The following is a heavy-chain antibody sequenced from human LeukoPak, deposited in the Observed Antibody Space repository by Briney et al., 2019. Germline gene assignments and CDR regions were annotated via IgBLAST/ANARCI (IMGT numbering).Heavy chain of an antibody. Sequence: PGGSLRLSCAASGFTFSTSGMNWVRQAPGKGLEWVSAITGSGVTTYYADSVKGRFTISRDNSKNTLYLQMNSLRAEDTAVYYCARFPRLGDYYYYGMDVWGQGTTVTVSS. CDR1: GFTFSTSG. D-gene: IGHD3-16*01. V-gene: IGHV3-23*01. CDR3: ARFPRLGDYYYYGMDV. CDR2: ITGSGVTT. J-gene: IGHJ6*02.